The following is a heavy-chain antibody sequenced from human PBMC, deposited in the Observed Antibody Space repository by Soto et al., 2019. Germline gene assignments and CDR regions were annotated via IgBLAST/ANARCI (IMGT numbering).Heavy chain of an antibody. CDR1: AGSISISSYY. CDR2: IYYSGST. CDR3: ASGNGYSSSWYGYYYYGMDV. Sequence: PSETLSLTCTVSAGSISISSYYWDWIRQPPGKGLEWIGSIYYSGSTYYNPSLKSRVTISVDTSKNQFSLKLSSVTAADTAVYYCASGNGYSSSWYGYYYYGMDVWGQGTTVTVSS. V-gene: IGHV4-39*01. D-gene: IGHD6-13*01. J-gene: IGHJ6*02.